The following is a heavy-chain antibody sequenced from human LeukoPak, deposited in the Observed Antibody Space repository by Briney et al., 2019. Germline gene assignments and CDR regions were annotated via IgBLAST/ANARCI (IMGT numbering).Heavy chain of an antibody. CDR1: GGSISSYY. D-gene: IGHD6-19*01. CDR3: VRVGYSSGWSYFDY. V-gene: IGHV4-4*07. CDR2: IYTSGST. J-gene: IGHJ4*02. Sequence: SETLSLTCTVSGGSISSYYWSWIRQPAGKGLEWIGRIYTSGSTNYNPSLKSRVTMSVDTSKNQFSLKLSSVTAADTAVYYCVRVGYSSGWSYFDYWGQGTLVTVSS.